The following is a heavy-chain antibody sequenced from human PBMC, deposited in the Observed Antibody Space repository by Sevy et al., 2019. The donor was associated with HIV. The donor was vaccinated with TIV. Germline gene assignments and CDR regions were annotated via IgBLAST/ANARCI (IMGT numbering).Heavy chain of an antibody. CDR1: GFRFDDYA. CDR3: AKDMGGIETLDYYSYYGMDV. J-gene: IGHJ6*02. CDR2: ISWNSYRI. D-gene: IGHD2-21*01. V-gene: IGHV3-9*01. Sequence: GGSLRLSCAASGFRFDDYAMHWVRQVQGKSPEWVSGISWNSYRIDYADSVRGRFTISRDNAKNSLSLQMNSLRVEDTALYYCAKDMGGIETLDYYSYYGMDVWGQGTTVTVSS.